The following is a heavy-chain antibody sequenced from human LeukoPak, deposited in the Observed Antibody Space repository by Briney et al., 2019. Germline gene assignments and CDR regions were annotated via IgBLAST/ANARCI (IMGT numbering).Heavy chain of an antibody. Sequence: WRAPRPSFAAPGFTLSSYAIHRGRQAPGKGLGWVAVISYDGSNKYYADSVKGRFTISRDNSKNTLYLQMNSLRAEDTAVYYCARGPTAGGTSDYWGQGTLVTVSS. CDR1: GFTLSSYA. V-gene: IGHV3-30*04. CDR2: ISYDGSNK. J-gene: IGHJ4*02. D-gene: IGHD3-16*01. CDR3: ARGPTAGGTSDY.